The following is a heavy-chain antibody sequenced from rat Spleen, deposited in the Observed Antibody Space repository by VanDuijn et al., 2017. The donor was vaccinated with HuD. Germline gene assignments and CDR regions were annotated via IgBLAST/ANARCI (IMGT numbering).Heavy chain of an antibody. CDR1: GFTFSNYY. D-gene: IGHD1-11*01. V-gene: IGHV5-27*01. CDR2: ISTGGGST. Sequence: EVQLVESGGGLVQPGRSMKLSCAASGFTFSNYYMAWVRQAPTKGLEWVAYISTGGGSTYYRDSVKGRFTISRDNAENTVYLQMNSLRSEDTATYYCVKDRDGGYAFDYWGQGVMVTVSS. CDR3: VKDRDGGYAFDY. J-gene: IGHJ2*01.